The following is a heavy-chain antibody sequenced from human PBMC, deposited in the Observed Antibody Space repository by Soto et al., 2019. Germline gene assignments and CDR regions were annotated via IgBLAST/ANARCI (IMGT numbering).Heavy chain of an antibody. V-gene: IGHV3-23*01. CDR1: GFTFEIYA. D-gene: IGHD2-21*01. CDR2: IGGGGSDT. Sequence: EAQLLQSGGGLGQPGGSLRLSCAASGFTFEIYAMTWVRQAPGRGLEWVSGIGGGGSDTYYADSVKGRFTISRDNSRNVLILQMTSLRAEDTALYYCAKDKQDHNSVWDPFDIWGQGTVVTVSS. J-gene: IGHJ3*02. CDR3: AKDKQDHNSVWDPFDI.